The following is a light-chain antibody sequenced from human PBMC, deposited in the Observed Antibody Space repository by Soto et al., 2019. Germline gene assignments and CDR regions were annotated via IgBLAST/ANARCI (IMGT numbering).Light chain of an antibody. V-gene: IGLV1-44*01. Sequence: QSVLTQPPSASGTPVQRVTISCSGSSSNIGSNTVNWYQQLPGTAHKLLIYSNNQRPSGVPDRFSGSKYVTSASLAISGLQSEDEADYYCAAWDDSLNGPDVVFGGGTKLTVL. CDR2: SNN. CDR3: AAWDDSLNGPDVV. CDR1: SSNIGSNT. J-gene: IGLJ2*01.